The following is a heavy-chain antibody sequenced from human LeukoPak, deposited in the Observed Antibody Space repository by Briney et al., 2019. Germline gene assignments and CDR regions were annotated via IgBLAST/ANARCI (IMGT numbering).Heavy chain of an antibody. D-gene: IGHD3/OR15-3a*01. CDR2: ISGSGGST. CDR3: AKDTPSWTGYYIHCDY. V-gene: IGHV3-23*01. CDR1: GFTFSSYG. J-gene: IGHJ4*02. Sequence: GGSLRLSCAASGFTFSSYGMSWVRQAPGKGLEWVSAISGSGGSTYYADSVKGRFTISRDNSKNTLYLQVNSLRAEDTAVYYCAKDTPSWTGYYIHCDYWGQGTLVTVSS.